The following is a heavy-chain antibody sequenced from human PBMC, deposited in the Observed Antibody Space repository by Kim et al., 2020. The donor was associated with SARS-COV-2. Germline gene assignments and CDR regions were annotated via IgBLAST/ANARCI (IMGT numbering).Heavy chain of an antibody. J-gene: IGHJ6*01. CDR3: ARPIGFCSGGNCYSPTDYYGMDV. V-gene: IGHV3-23*01. D-gene: IGHD2-15*01. CDR2: ISGSGGST. Sequence: GGSLRLSCAASGFTFSNYAMNWVRQTPGKGLEWVSAISGSGGSTFYADSVKGRFTISRDSSKNTLYLQMNSLRVDDSAIYYCARPIGFCSGGNCYSPTDYYGMDV. CDR1: GFTFSNYA.